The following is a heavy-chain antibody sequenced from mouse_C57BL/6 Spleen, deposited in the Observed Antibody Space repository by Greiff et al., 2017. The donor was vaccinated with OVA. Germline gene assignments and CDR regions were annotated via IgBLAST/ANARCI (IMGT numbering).Heavy chain of an antibody. CDR2: INPNNGGT. CDR3: ARDELRHWFAY. V-gene: IGHV1-26*01. CDR1: GYTFTDYY. Sequence: VQLQQSGPELVKPGASVKISCKASGYTFTDYYMNWVKQSHGKSLEWIGDINPNNGGTSYNQKFKGKATLTVDKSSSTAYMELRSLTSEDSAVYYCARDELRHWFAYWGQGTLVTVSA. D-gene: IGHD3-2*02. J-gene: IGHJ3*01.